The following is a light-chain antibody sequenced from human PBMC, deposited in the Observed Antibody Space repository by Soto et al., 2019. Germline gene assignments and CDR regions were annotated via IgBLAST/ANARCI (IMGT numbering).Light chain of an antibody. Sequence: IGVTQAPCTLSLSPGERATLSCRASQSVGSNLAWYQQRPGQGPRLLVYDASTRAWTAGIPARFSGSGSGTQFTLTISSLQSEDFALYYCQQYSNWPWTFGQRTKVDIK. CDR3: QQYSNWPWT. CDR1: QSVGSN. J-gene: IGKJ1*01. V-gene: IGKV3-15*01. CDR2: DAS.